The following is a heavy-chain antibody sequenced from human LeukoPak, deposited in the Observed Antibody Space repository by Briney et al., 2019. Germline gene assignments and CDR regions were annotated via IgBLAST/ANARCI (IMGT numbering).Heavy chain of an antibody. CDR2: IYSGGST. CDR1: GLTVSSNY. J-gene: IGHJ4*02. Sequence: GGSLRLSCAVSGLTVSSNYMTWVRQTPGKGLEWVSIIYSGGSTYYADSVKGRFTISRDNSKNTVYLQINSLGAEDTAVYYCARADMTTVITGWGQGTLVSVSS. D-gene: IGHD4-23*01. V-gene: IGHV3-66*01. CDR3: ARADMTTVITG.